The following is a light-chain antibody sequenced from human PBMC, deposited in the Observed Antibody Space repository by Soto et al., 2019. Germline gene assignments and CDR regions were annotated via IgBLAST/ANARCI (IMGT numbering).Light chain of an antibody. CDR1: QSISSY. CDR2: ATS. J-gene: IGKJ5*01. CDR3: QQSYSTPPTT. V-gene: IGKV1-39*01. Sequence: DIQLTQSPSSLSASVGDRVTITCRASQSISSYLNWYQQRPGKAPNLLIYATSSLRTGVPSRFSGSRSGADFTLTISNLQPEDFATYYCQQSYSTPPTTFGQGTRLEIK.